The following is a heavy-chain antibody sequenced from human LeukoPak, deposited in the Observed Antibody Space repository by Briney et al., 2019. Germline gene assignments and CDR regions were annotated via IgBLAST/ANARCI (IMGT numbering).Heavy chain of an antibody. J-gene: IGHJ6*02. CDR3: ATGYCSSTRCYGNYYYGMDV. CDR2: ISSSSSYI. D-gene: IGHD2-2*01. Sequence: GGSLRLSCAASGFTFSSYSMNWVRQAPGKGLEWVSSISSSSSYIYYADSVKGRFTISRDNAKNSLYLQMNSLRAEDTAVYYCATGYCSSTRCYGNYYYGMDVWGQGTTVTVSS. CDR1: GFTFSSYS. V-gene: IGHV3-21*04.